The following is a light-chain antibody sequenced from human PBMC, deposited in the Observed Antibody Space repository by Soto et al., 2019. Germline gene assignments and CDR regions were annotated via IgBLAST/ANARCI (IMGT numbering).Light chain of an antibody. J-gene: IGKJ2*01. CDR1: QSVGSN. CDR3: QQYTNWPYT. Sequence: EIVMTQSPATLSVSPGERASLSCRASQSVGSNLAWYQQTAGQAPRLLIYGASTMATGITARFSGSGSGTEFTLTISSLQSKDFAVYSCQQYTNWPYTFGQGTKMESK. CDR2: GAS. V-gene: IGKV3-15*01.